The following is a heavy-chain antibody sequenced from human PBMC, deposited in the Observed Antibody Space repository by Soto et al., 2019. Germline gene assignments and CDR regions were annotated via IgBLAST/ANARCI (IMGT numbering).Heavy chain of an antibody. CDR2: MYPDDSDI. J-gene: IGHJ3*02. D-gene: IGHD3-22*01. V-gene: IGHV5-51*01. CDR1: GYKFSFYG. CDR3: ATAYVYDFENSNYYRDAFDI. Sequence: GESLRLSYKASGYKFSFYGVGWIRQMPGKGLEWMAIMYPDDSDIRYSPSFEAHVTISADKSASTAFLQWSSLKASDTAMYYCATAYVYDFENSNYYRDAFDIWGQGTLVT.